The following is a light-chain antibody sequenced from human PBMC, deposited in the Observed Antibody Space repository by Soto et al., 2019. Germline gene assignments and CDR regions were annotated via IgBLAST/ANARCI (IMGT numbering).Light chain of an antibody. CDR3: QQRSNWPLT. V-gene: IGKV3-11*01. J-gene: IGKJ4*01. CDR1: QSISSY. CDR2: DAS. Sequence: EVVLTQSPVTLTLSPGERATLTCRASQSISSYLAWYQQKPGQAPRLLIYDASNRATGIPARFSGGGSGTDFTLTISSLEPEDFAVYYCQQRSNWPLTFGGGTKLEIK.